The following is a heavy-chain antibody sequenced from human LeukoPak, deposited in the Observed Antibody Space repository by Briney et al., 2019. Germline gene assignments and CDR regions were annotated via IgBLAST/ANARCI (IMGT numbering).Heavy chain of an antibody. D-gene: IGHD3-10*01. V-gene: IGHV4-31*03. CDR2: NHYSGSS. J-gene: IGHJ5*02. CDR1: GVSINSGDYY. CDR3: ARRGVGKAFDH. Sequence: SETLSLTCTVSGVSINSGDYYWSWIRQHPGKGLEWIGYNHYSGSSYYIPSLKSRVTISLDTSKSQFSLELTSVTAADTAVYYCARRGVGKAFDHWGQGTLVTVSS.